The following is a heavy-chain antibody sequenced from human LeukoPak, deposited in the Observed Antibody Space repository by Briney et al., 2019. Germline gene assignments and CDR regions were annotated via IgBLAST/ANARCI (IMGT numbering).Heavy chain of an antibody. CDR2: ISWNSGNI. J-gene: IGHJ4*02. CDR3: AKGRSGYYYGSGPLDY. D-gene: IGHD3-10*01. CDR1: GFTFDDYA. V-gene: IGHV3-9*03. Sequence: PGGSLRLSCAGSGFTFDDYAMHWVRQAPGKGLEWVSGISWNSGNIGYADSVKGRFIVSRDNAKNSPYLQMNSLRDEDMALYYCAKGRSGYYYGSGPLDYWGQGTLVTVSS.